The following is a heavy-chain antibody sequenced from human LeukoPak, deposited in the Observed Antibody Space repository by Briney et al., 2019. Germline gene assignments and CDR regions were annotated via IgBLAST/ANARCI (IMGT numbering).Heavy chain of an antibody. J-gene: IGHJ4*02. CDR2: IKQGGNEK. CDR3: ARGPNYGDRVDYFDY. CDR1: GFIFRNHW. D-gene: IGHD4-17*01. Sequence: HPGGSLRLSCAASGFIFRNHWMSWVRQVPGRGLEWVAHIKQGGNEKHYVDSVEGQFTLSRDDSKNSLYLQMNSLRVDDSAVYYCARGPNYGDRVDYFDYWGQGTLVTVS. V-gene: IGHV3-7*01.